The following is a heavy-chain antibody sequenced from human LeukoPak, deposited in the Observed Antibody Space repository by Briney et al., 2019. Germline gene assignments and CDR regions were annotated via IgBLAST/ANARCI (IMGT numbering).Heavy chain of an antibody. Sequence: PGASVKVSCKASGYTFTSYGITWVRQAPGQGLEWMGWISAYNGDTNYAQKLQGRVTMTTDTSTSTAYMELRSLRSDDTAVYYCASLKNYYDGSGNLVTDAFDIWGQGTMVTVSS. J-gene: IGHJ3*02. D-gene: IGHD3-22*01. CDR2: ISAYNGDT. CDR3: ASLKNYYDGSGNLVTDAFDI. CDR1: GYTFTSYG. V-gene: IGHV1-18*01.